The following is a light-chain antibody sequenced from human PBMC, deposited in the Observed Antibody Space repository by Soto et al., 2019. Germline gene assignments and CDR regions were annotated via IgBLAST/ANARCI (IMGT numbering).Light chain of an antibody. CDR1: QSVSSN. CDR3: QQYNTWPPVYT. CDR2: GAS. V-gene: IGKV3-15*01. Sequence: EIVMTQSPATLSVSPGERATLSCRASQSVSSNLAWYQQKPGQTPRLLIYGASTRATGIPARFSGSGSGTEFTLTISSLQSEDFAVYYCQQYNTWPPVYTFGQGTKLEI. J-gene: IGKJ2*01.